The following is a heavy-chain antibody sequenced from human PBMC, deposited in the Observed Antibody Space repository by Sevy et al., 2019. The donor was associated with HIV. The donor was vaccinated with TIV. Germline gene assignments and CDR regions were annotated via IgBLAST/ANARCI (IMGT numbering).Heavy chain of an antibody. CDR1: GFTFSTYS. Sequence: GGSLRLSCAASGFTFSTYSMTWVRRAPGKGLEWISGISGSGTSTYFADFVEGRFTISRDNSKNTFYLQMNGLTVEDTAIYYCAREEGLNWFDSWGQGTLVTVSS. CDR3: AREEGLNWFDS. V-gene: IGHV3-23*01. J-gene: IGHJ5*01. CDR2: ISGSGTST.